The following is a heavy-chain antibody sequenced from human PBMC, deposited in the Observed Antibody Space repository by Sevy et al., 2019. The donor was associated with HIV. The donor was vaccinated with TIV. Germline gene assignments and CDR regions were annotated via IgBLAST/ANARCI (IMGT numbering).Heavy chain of an antibody. V-gene: IGHV1-24*01. Sequence: ASVKVSCKVSGYTLTELSMHWVRQAPGKGLEWMGGFDPEDGETIYGQKFQGRVTMTEDTSTDTAYMELSSLRSEDTAVYYCATDGYNTLKDYGGNSGFYYYYGMDVWGQGTTVTVSS. J-gene: IGHJ6*02. CDR2: FDPEDGET. CDR3: ATDGYNTLKDYGGNSGFYYYYGMDV. D-gene: IGHD4-17*01. CDR1: GYTLTELS.